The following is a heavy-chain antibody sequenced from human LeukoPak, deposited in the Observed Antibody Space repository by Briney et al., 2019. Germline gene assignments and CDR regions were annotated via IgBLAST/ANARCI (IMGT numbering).Heavy chain of an antibody. CDR2: IYHSGST. Sequence: SETLFLTCTVSGYSISSGYYWGWIRQPPGKGLEWIGSIYHSGSTYYNPSLKSQVTISVDTSKNQFSLKLSSVTAADTAVYYCARGRVSGWYSPNYWGQGTLVTVSS. D-gene: IGHD6-19*01. CDR1: GYSISSGYY. CDR3: ARGRVSGWYSPNY. V-gene: IGHV4-38-2*02. J-gene: IGHJ4*02.